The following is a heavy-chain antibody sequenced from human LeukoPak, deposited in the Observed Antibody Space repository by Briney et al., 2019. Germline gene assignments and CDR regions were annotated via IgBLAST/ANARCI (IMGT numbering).Heavy chain of an antibody. CDR1: GGSISRSSYY. V-gene: IGHV4-39*07. J-gene: IGHJ4*02. D-gene: IGHD3-22*01. Sequence: SETLSLTCTVSGGSISRSSYYWGWIRQPPGKGLEWIGSIYYSGSTYYNPSLKSRVTISVDTSKNQFSLKLSSVTAADTAVYYCARSLDYYDSSGYYYFDYWGQGTLVTVSS. CDR2: IYYSGST. CDR3: ARSLDYYDSSGYYYFDY.